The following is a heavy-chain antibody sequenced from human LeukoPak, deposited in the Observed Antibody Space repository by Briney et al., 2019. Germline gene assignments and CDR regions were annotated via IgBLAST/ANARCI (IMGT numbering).Heavy chain of an antibody. CDR1: GYTFTGYY. CDR2: INPNSGGT. J-gene: IGHJ5*02. Sequence: GASVKVSCKASGYTFTGYYMHWVRQAPGQGLEWMGWINPNSGGTNYAQKFQGRVTMTRDTSISTAYMELSRLRSDDTAVYYCARVRTIVVVPAAAKSGENWFDPWGQGTLVTVSS. V-gene: IGHV1-2*02. CDR3: ARVRTIVVVPAAAKSGENWFDP. D-gene: IGHD2-2*01.